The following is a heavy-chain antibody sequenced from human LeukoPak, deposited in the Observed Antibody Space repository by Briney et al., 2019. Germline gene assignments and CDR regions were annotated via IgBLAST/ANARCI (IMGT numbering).Heavy chain of an antibody. CDR1: GGPFSSYA. J-gene: IGHJ5*02. D-gene: IGHD6-13*01. CDR3: ARDGYSSRWYPLFRFDP. CDR2: IIPIFGTA. V-gene: IGHV1-69*01. Sequence: SVNLSCTASGGPFSSYAINWVRQAPGQRLEWLGGIIPIFGTANYAHKFPGRSPITVDESTCKAYMELSSLRSEDTAVYYCARDGYSSRWYPLFRFDPWGQGTLVTVSS.